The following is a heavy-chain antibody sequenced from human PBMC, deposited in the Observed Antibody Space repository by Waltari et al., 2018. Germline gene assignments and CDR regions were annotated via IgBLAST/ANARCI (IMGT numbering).Heavy chain of an antibody. CDR2: ISYSGTT. Sequence: QLQLQESGPGLVKPSETVSLTCSVSGGSITSARHYWGWIRQPPGQVLEWIGTISYSGTTYNSPSLQSRVTISRDTSKNQLSLKLDSVTASDTAVYYCATYIGASVGTASFDVWGQGTMVTVSS. V-gene: IGHV4-39*01. CDR3: ATYIGASVGTASFDV. D-gene: IGHD5-12*01. J-gene: IGHJ3*01. CDR1: GGSITSARHY.